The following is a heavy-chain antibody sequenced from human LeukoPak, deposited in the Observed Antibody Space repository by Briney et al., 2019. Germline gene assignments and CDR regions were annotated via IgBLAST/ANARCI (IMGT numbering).Heavy chain of an antibody. D-gene: IGHD6-19*01. CDR1: GFTFDDYA. Sequence: GGSLRLSCAASGFTFDDYAMHWVRQAPGKGLEWVAVISYDGSNKYYADSVKGRFTISRDNSKNTLYLQMNSLRAEDTAVYYCARRPGSGWYEFDYWGQGTLVTVSS. V-gene: IGHV3-30-3*01. J-gene: IGHJ4*02. CDR2: ISYDGSNK. CDR3: ARRPGSGWYEFDY.